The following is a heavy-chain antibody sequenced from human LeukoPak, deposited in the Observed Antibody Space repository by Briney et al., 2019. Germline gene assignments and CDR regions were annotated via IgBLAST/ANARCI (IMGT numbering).Heavy chain of an antibody. V-gene: IGHV4-39*01. CDR1: GGSISSSSYY. J-gene: IGHJ5*02. CDR3: ARRPNWFDP. CDR2: IYYSGST. Sequence: PSETLSLTCTVSGGSISSSSYYWGWIRPPPGKGLEWIGSIYYSGSTYYNPSLKSRVTISVDTSKNQFSLKLSSVTAADTAVYYCARRPNWFDPWGQGTLVTVSS.